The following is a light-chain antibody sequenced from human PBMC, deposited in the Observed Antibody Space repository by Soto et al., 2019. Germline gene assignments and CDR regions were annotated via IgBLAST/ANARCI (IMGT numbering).Light chain of an antibody. CDR2: SDN. Sequence: QSVLTQPPSASGTPGQRVSSSCSGSKSNIGSSAVNWYMQLPGTAPKLLIYSDNQRPSGVPDRFSGSKSGSSASLAISGLQPEDEADYYCSAWDDSLNGRLFGGGTKLTVL. J-gene: IGLJ2*01. CDR3: SAWDDSLNGRL. V-gene: IGLV1-44*01. CDR1: KSNIGSSA.